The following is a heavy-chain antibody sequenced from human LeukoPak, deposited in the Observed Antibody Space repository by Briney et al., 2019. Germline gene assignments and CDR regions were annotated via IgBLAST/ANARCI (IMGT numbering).Heavy chain of an antibody. D-gene: IGHD6-19*01. V-gene: IGHV3-7*01. CDR3: ARCSGWAFKN. Sequence: PGGSLRLSCAASGFTFSNFWMSWVRQAPGKGLEWVANINQDGSEKNYVDSVKGRFTISRDGAKNSLYLQMDSLRAEDTAIYYCARCSGWAFKNWGQGTLVTVSS. CDR2: INQDGSEK. J-gene: IGHJ4*02. CDR1: GFTFSNFW.